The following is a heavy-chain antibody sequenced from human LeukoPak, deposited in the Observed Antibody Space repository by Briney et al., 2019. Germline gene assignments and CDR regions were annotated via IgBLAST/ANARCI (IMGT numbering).Heavy chain of an antibody. D-gene: IGHD6-6*01. Sequence: GGSLRLSCAASGFTFSSYAMSWVRQAPGKGLEWVSAISGSGGSTYYADSVKGRFTISRDNSKNTLYLQMISLRAEDTAVYYCASARLVQYYYYYGMDVWGQGTTVTVSS. CDR1: GFTFSSYA. V-gene: IGHV3-23*01. CDR3: ASARLVQYYYYYGMDV. CDR2: ISGSGGST. J-gene: IGHJ6*02.